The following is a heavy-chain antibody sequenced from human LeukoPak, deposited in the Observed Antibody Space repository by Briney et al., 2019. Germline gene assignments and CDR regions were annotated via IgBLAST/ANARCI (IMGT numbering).Heavy chain of an antibody. D-gene: IGHD3-10*01. Sequence: PSETLSLTCSVSGGSISGYYWSWSRQPPGKGGEWIGNLFHTRGAWYKSSLKSRVTTSVDTSKNEFSLKLSSVTAADTAVYYCARTGKTYMVRGVGNWFDPWGQGTLVTVSS. V-gene: IGHV4-34*12. J-gene: IGHJ5*02. CDR1: GGSISGYY. CDR2: LFHTRGA. CDR3: ARTGKTYMVRGVGNWFDP.